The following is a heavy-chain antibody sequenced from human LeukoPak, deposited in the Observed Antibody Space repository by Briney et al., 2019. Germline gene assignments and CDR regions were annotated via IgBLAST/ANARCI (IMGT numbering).Heavy chain of an antibody. J-gene: IGHJ6*03. CDR2: IYSGGTT. V-gene: IGHV3-53*01. D-gene: IGHD3-10*01. CDR1: GFTVSSNF. Sequence: GGSLRLSCAASGFTVSSNFMSWVRQAPGKGLEWVSVIYSGGTTYYADSVKGRFTISRDNSKNTLYLQMNSLRAEDTAVYYCARAARYGSGSLYYYYMDVWGKGTAVTISS. CDR3: ARAARYGSGSLYYYYMDV.